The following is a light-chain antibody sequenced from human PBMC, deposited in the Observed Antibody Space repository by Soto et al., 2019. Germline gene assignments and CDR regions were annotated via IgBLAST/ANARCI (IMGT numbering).Light chain of an antibody. J-gene: IGLJ1*01. CDR2: DVS. CDR3: SSYTRSSTLV. Sequence: QSALTQPASVSGSPGQSITISCTGTSSDVGGYNYVSWYQQHPGKATKLMIYDVSNRPSGVSNRFSGSKSGNTASLTISGLQAEDEADYYCSSYTRSSTLVFGTGTKLTVL. V-gene: IGLV2-14*01. CDR1: SSDVGGYNY.